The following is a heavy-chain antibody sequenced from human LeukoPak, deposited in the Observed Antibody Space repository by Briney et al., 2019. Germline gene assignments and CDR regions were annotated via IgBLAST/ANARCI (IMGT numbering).Heavy chain of an antibody. CDR1: GFTVSSNY. V-gene: IGHV3-53*01. CDR3: ARASCGSYWSAFDI. J-gene: IGHJ3*02. CDR2: IYSGGNT. Sequence: GGSLRLSCAASGFTVSSNYMSWVRQAPGKGLEWVSVIYSGGNTYYADSVKGRFTISRDNSKNTLYLQMNSLRAEDTAVYYCARASCGSYWSAFDIWGQGTMVTVSS. D-gene: IGHD1-26*01.